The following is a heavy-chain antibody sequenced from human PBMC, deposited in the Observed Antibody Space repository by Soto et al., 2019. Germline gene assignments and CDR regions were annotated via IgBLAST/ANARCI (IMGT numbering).Heavy chain of an antibody. D-gene: IGHD5-12*01. CDR2: INAGNGNT. J-gene: IGHJ4*02. Sequence: GGALRLSCAASGFTFSTYAMIWVRQAPGQRLEWMGWINAGNGNTKYSQKFQGRVTITRDTSASTAYMELSSLRSEDTAVYYCARERLAPYGGYVPFDYWGQGTLVTVSS. CDR1: GFTFSTYA. V-gene: IGHV1-3*01. CDR3: ARERLAPYGGYVPFDY.